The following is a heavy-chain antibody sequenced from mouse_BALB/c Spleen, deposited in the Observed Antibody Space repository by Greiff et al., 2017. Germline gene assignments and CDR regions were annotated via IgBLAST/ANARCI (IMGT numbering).Heavy chain of an antibody. J-gene: IGHJ4*01. CDR3: ARGGNYADAMDY. Sequence: EVHLVESGPELVKPGASVKMSCKASGYTFTSYVMHWVKQKPGQGLEWIGYINPYNDGTKYNEKFKGKATLTSDKSSSTAYMELSSLTSEDSAVYYCARGGNYADAMDYWGQGTSVTVSS. CDR1: GYTFTSYV. D-gene: IGHD2-1*01. CDR2: INPYNDGT. V-gene: IGHV1-14*01.